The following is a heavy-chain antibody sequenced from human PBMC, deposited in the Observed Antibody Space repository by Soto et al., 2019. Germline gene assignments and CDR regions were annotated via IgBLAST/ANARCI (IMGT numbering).Heavy chain of an antibody. Sequence: EVQLLESGGGLIQPGGSLRLSCAASGFTFSSYSMNWVRQAPGKGLEWVSSISSSSSYIYYADSVKGRFTISRDNAKNSLYLQMNSLRAEDTAVYYCAREAMATTHFDYWGQGTLVTVSS. D-gene: IGHD5-12*01. CDR3: AREAMATTHFDY. CDR1: GFTFSSYS. CDR2: ISSSSSYI. V-gene: IGHV3-21*01. J-gene: IGHJ4*02.